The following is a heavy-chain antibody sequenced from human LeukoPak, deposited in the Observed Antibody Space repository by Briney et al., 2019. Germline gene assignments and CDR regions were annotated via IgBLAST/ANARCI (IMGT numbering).Heavy chain of an antibody. J-gene: IGHJ4*02. CDR2: IYTSGT. CDR3: ARVWVTGYGSGWYYYFDY. V-gene: IGHV4-4*07. D-gene: IGHD6-19*01. CDR1: GGSISRYY. Sequence: SETLSLTCTVSGGSISRYYWSWIRQPAGKGLEWIGRIYTSGTNYSPSLKSRVTMSIDTSKNQFSLKVSSVTAADTAVYYCARVWVTGYGSGWYYYFDYWGQGTLVTVSS.